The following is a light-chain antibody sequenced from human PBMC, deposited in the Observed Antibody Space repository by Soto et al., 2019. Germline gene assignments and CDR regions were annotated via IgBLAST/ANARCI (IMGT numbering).Light chain of an antibody. CDR1: QSVSSN. Sequence: EIVMTQSPATLSVSPGERATLSCRASQSVSSNLAWYQQKPGQAPRLLIYGASTRATGIPARFSGSGSGTDVIITISSLQSEYFTVYYCQQNNNWPTFGPGTKVDIK. V-gene: IGKV3-15*01. J-gene: IGKJ3*01. CDR3: QQNNNWPT. CDR2: GAS.